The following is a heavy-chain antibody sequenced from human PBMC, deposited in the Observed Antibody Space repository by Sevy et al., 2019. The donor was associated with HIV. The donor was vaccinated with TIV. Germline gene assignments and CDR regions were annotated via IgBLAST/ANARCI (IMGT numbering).Heavy chain of an antibody. CDR3: ARTSYSSGWYNSGAFDI. Sequence: SETLSLTCTVSGGSISSYYWSWIRQPPGKGLEWIGYIYYSGSTNYNPSLKSRVTISVDTSKNQFSPKLSSVTAADTAVYYCARTSYSSGWYNSGAFDIWGQGTMVTVSS. J-gene: IGHJ3*02. V-gene: IGHV4-59*01. D-gene: IGHD6-19*01. CDR2: IYYSGST. CDR1: GGSISSYY.